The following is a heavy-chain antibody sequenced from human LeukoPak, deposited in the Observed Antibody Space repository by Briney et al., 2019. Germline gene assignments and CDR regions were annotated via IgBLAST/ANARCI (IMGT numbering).Heavy chain of an antibody. CDR1: GVSISSYY. J-gene: IGHJ4*02. Sequence: SETLSLTCTVSGVSISSYYWSWLRQPPGKGLEWVGYIYTSGSNNYNPSLKSRVTISVDTSKNQFSLKLSSVTAADTAVYYCARHDIYSNYGEYFDYWGQGTLVTVSS. V-gene: IGHV4-4*09. D-gene: IGHD4-11*01. CDR3: ARHDIYSNYGEYFDY. CDR2: IYTSGSN.